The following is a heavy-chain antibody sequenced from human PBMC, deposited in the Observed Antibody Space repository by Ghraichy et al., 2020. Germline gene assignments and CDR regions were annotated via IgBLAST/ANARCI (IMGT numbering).Heavy chain of an antibody. J-gene: IGHJ6*02. CDR2: IYSGGST. Sequence: GGSLRLSCAASGFTVSSNYMSWVRQAPGKGLEWVSVIYSGGSTYYADSVKGRFTISRDNSKNTLYLQMNSLRAEDTAVYYCAREGTIFGVAHGMDVWGQGTTVTVSS. V-gene: IGHV3-53*01. CDR1: GFTVSSNY. CDR3: AREGTIFGVAHGMDV. D-gene: IGHD3-3*01.